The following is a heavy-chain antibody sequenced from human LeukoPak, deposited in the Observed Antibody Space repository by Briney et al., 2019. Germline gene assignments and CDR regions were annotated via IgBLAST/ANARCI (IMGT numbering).Heavy chain of an antibody. CDR3: ATGRETYYYDSSGYYYLVH. J-gene: IGHJ4*02. V-gene: IGHV1-24*01. CDR1: GYTLTELF. CDR2: FDPEDGET. Sequence: ASVKVSCKVSGYTLTELFMHWVRQAPGKGLEWMGGFDPEDGETIYAQKFQGRVTMTEDTSTDTAYMELSSLRSEDTAVYYCATGRETYYYDSSGYYYLVHWGQGTLVTVSS. D-gene: IGHD3-22*01.